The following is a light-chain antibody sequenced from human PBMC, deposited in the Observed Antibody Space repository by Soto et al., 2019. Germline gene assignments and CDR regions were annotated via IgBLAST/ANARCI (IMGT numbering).Light chain of an antibody. CDR2: GAS. CDR3: QQSYRTSIT. V-gene: IGKV1-5*01. J-gene: IGKJ5*01. CDR1: QSIDSW. Sequence: DLQMTQSPSTLSAFIRDRVTIXXRASQSIDSWLAWYQQKPGQAPTLLIFGASSLESGVSSRFSGSGSWTEFPLTISSLQPDDFATYYCQQSYRTSITFGQGTRLE.